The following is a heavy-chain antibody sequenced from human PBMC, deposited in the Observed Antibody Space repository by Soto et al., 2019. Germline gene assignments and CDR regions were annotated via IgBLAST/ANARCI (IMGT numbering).Heavy chain of an antibody. Sequence: GGSXRLSCSASGVTFSSNAIIGVRQAPGKGLECVSAISGSGGSTYYADSVKGRFTICRENSNNTMYLQINRTRADETDVYYCEKDGRDSRSYRGREYGMAVGGKGTTVTASS. V-gene: IGHV3-23*01. D-gene: IGHD1-26*01. CDR1: GVTFSSNA. CDR2: ISGSGGST. J-gene: IGHJ6*04. CDR3: EKDGRDSRSYRGREYGMAV.